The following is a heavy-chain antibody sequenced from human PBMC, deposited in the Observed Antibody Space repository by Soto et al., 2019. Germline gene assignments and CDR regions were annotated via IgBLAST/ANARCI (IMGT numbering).Heavy chain of an antibody. Sequence: PWGSLRLSCEVSGFTFSMYSMSWVRQSPGKGLEWVAKIPQDGVDGHYADSVKGRFTISRDNGKNSLYLQLNNLRAEDTAVYYCARDHLILPAHDFFYGSDVWGRGATVTVSS. V-gene: IGHV3-7*03. CDR3: ARDHLILPAHDFFYGSDV. CDR1: GFTFSMYS. D-gene: IGHD2-21*02. J-gene: IGHJ6*02. CDR2: IPQDGVDG.